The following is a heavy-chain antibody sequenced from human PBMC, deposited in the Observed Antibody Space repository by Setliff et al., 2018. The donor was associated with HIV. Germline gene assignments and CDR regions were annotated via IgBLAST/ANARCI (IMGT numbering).Heavy chain of an antibody. CDR3: ARESPDGLDY. CDR1: GGSLSGYY. CDR2: INDGGNT. J-gene: IGHJ4*02. V-gene: IGHV4-34*01. D-gene: IGHD2-8*01. Sequence: LSLTCAVSGGSLSGYYWTWIRQTPEKGLQWIGEINDGGNTNDSPSLKSRVTISEDTSKNQFSLKVNSVTAADTAMYFCARESPDGLDYWGQGILVTVSS.